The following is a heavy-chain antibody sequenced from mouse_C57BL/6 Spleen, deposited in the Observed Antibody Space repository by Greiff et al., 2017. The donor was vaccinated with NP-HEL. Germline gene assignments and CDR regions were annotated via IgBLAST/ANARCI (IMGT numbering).Heavy chain of an antibody. J-gene: IGHJ3*01. D-gene: IGHD1-1*01. V-gene: IGHV1-81*01. CDR1: GYTFTSYG. Sequence: VQLQQSGAELARPGASVKLSCKASGYTFTSYGISWVKQRTGQGLEWIGEIYPRSGNTYYNEKFKGKATLTADKSSSTAYMELRSLTSEDSAVYFCAHYYGSSRFAYWGQGTLVTVSA. CDR2: IYPRSGNT. CDR3: AHYYGSSRFAY.